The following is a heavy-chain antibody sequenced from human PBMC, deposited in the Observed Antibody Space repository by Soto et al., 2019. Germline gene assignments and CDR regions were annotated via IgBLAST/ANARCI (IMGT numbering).Heavy chain of an antibody. CDR3: ARGQRFSDWFDP. V-gene: IGHV3-23*01. CDR2: LPEIGTNT. D-gene: IGHD3-3*01. J-gene: IGHJ5*02. CDR1: GFTFSNYG. Sequence: GGSLRLSCAASGFTFSNYGMSWVRQAPGKGLEWVSALPEIGTNTYYADSVKGRFTISRDNSKNTLFLQINNLRAGDTAVYYCARGQRFSDWFDPWGQGTLVTVSS.